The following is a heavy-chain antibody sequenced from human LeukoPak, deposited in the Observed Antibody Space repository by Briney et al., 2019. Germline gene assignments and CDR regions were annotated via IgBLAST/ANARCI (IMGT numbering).Heavy chain of an antibody. V-gene: IGHV4-34*01. CDR1: GGSFSGYY. J-gene: IGHJ6*03. Sequence: SETLSLTCAVYGGSFSGYYWSWIRQPPGKGLEWIGEINHSGSTNYNPSLKSRVTISIDTSKNQFSLKLSSVTAADTAVYFCARGRVSSSSWQSVYYYYLYMDVWGKGSTVTVSS. D-gene: IGHD6-13*01. CDR3: ARGRVSSSSWQSVYYYYLYMDV. CDR2: INHSGST.